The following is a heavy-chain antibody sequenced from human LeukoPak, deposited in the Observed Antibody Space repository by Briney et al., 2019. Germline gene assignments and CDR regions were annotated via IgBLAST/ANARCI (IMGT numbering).Heavy chain of an antibody. V-gene: IGHV3-7*01. Sequence: QPGGSLRLSCAAPGITISSYWMSWVRQAPGKGLEWVANIKEDGSEKYYVDSVKGRFTISRDNAKKSLYLQMNRLRAEDTAVYYCEAFYYGESGWGDASDMWGQGTMVTASS. CDR2: IKEDGSEK. CDR1: GITISSYW. J-gene: IGHJ3*02. D-gene: IGHD6-19*01. CDR3: EAFYYGESGWGDASDM.